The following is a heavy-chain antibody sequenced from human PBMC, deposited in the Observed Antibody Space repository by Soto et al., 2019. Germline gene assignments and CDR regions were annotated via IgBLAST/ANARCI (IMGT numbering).Heavy chain of an antibody. Sequence: SETLSLTCAVYGGSFSGYYWSWIRQPPGKGLEWIGEINHSGSTNYNPSLKSRVTISVDTSKNQFSLKLSSVTAADTAVYYCARYRRGDYYYYXGMDVWGQGTTVTVSS. CDR2: INHSGST. D-gene: IGHD4-17*01. V-gene: IGHV4-34*01. J-gene: IGHJ6*02. CDR1: GGSFSGYY. CDR3: ARYRRGDYYYYXGMDV.